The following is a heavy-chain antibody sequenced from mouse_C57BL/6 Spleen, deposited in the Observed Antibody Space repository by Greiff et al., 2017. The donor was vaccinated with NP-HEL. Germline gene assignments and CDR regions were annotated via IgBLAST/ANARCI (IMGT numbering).Heavy chain of an antibody. J-gene: IGHJ1*03. Sequence: VKLQQSGAELVKPGASVKMSCKASGYTFTTYPIEWMKQNHGKSLEWIGNFHPYNDDTKYNEKFKGKATLTVEKSSSTVYLELSRLTSDDSAVYYCAKSNYYYGSSYWYFDVWGTGTTVTVSS. CDR2: FHPYNDDT. CDR3: AKSNYYYGSSYWYFDV. D-gene: IGHD1-1*01. CDR1: GYTFTTYP. V-gene: IGHV1-47*01.